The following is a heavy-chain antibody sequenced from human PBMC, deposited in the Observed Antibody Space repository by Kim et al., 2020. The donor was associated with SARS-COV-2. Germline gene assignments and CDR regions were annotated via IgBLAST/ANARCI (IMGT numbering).Heavy chain of an antibody. Sequence: ASVKVSCKASGYTFTDYHIHWVRQAPGQGLEWLGWMNANNGGILYAQKFQGRVTMTRDTSITTAYMELSSLRSDDAAIYYCARDPAGIPSSQASMDVWG. D-gene: IGHD6-13*01. J-gene: IGHJ6*02. V-gene: IGHV1-2*02. CDR3: ARDPAGIPSSQASMDV. CDR2: MNANNGGI. CDR1: GYTFTDYH.